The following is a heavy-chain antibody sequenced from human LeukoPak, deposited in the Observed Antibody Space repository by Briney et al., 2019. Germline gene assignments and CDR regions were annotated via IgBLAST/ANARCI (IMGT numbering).Heavy chain of an antibody. D-gene: IGHD5-18*01. CDR2: ISSSGSTI. CDR1: GFTFSSYE. J-gene: IGHJ5*02. V-gene: IGHV3-48*03. CDR3: ARTSWIQLWYAYNWFDP. Sequence: GGSLRLSCAASGFTFSSYEMNWVRQAPGKGLEWVSYISSSGSTIYYADSVKGRFTISRDNVKNSLYLQMNSLRAEDTAVYYCARTSWIQLWYAYNWFDPWGQGTLVTVSS.